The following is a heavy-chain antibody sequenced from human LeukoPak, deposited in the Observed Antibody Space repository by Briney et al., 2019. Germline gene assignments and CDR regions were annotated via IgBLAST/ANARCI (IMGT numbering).Heavy chain of an antibody. CDR1: GFTFSSYP. V-gene: IGHV3-30*04. CDR2: ISYDGSNK. Sequence: PGRSLRLSCAASGFTFSSYPMHWVPQAPGKGLVWVAVISYDGSNKYYADSVKGRFTISRDNSKNTLYLQMNSLRAENTAVYYCAKESSMIVEKYYFDYWGQGTLVTVSS. CDR3: AKESSMIVEKYYFDY. D-gene: IGHD3-22*01. J-gene: IGHJ4*02.